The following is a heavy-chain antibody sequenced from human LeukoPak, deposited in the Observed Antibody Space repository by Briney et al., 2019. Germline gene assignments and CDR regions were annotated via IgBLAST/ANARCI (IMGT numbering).Heavy chain of an antibody. CDR3: VVSFISMKAVTAGGGFDV. V-gene: IGHV3-48*02. D-gene: IGHD3-3*02. J-gene: IGHJ3*01. CDR2: IGGDSVNR. CDR1: GFIFQDYS. Sequence: PGGALRQSCETCGFIFQDYSLNWVRPRGWRGRDGISYIGGDSVNRHYAGSVKGGFTDSRERATNSHSLQTSGLRDEDTAVYYCVVSFISMKAVTAGGGFDVWGQGTMVTVSS.